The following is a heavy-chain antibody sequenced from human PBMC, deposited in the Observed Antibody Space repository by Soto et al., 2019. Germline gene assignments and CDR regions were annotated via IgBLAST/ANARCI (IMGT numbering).Heavy chain of an antibody. D-gene: IGHD3-10*01. CDR2: IYSGGST. CDR1: GFIVGSNY. CDR3: ARGGSSFDP. Sequence: VGSLRLSCAVSGFIVGSNYLTWVRQAPGKGLDWVSVIYSGGSTYYADSVKGRFTISRDNSKNTLYLQMNSLRAEDTAVYYCARGGSSFDPWGQGTLVTVSS. J-gene: IGHJ5*02. V-gene: IGHV3-53*01.